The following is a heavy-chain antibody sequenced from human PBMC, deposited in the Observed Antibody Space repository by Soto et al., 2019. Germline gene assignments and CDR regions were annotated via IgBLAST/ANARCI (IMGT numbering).Heavy chain of an antibody. V-gene: IGHV4-34*01. CDR3: ARDPPPSYDFWSGYYWNYYYGMDV. D-gene: IGHD3-3*01. Sequence: SETLSLTCAVYGGSFSGYYWSWIRQPPGKGLEWIGEINHSGSTNYNPSLKSRVTISVDTSKNQFSLKLSSVTAADTAVYYCARDPPPSYDFWSGYYWNYYYGMDVWGQGTTVTVSS. CDR1: GGSFSGYY. CDR2: INHSGST. J-gene: IGHJ6*02.